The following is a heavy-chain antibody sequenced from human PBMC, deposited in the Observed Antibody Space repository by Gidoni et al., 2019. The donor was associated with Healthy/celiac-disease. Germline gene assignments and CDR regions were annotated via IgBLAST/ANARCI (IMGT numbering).Heavy chain of an antibody. J-gene: IGHJ6*02. CDR1: GFPSMSYG. V-gene: IGHV3-30*02. CDR2: IRYDGSNK. CDR3: AKVPIYGDSPYYYYGMDV. Sequence: VPLVASGGGVVQPWGSLTLSFVASGFPSMSYGLHWVRQAPGKGLEWVAFIRYDGSNKYYADSVKGRFTISRDNSKNTLYLQMNSLRAEDTAVYYCAKVPIYGDSPYYYYGMDVWGQGTTVTVSS. D-gene: IGHD4-17*01.